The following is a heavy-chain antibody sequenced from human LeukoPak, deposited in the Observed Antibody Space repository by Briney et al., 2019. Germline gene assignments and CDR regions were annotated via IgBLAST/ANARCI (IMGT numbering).Heavy chain of an antibody. CDR2: ISGSGSIT. CDR3: AKKRIAAAGKTDFDY. J-gene: IGHJ4*02. Sequence: PGGSLRLSCAASGFTFSSYAVSWVRQAPGKGLEWVSLISGSGSITYYADSVKGRFTISRVNSKNTVYLQMNSLRAEDTAVYYCAKKRIAAAGKTDFDYWGQGTLVTVSS. CDR1: GFTFSSYA. V-gene: IGHV3-23*01. D-gene: IGHD6-13*01.